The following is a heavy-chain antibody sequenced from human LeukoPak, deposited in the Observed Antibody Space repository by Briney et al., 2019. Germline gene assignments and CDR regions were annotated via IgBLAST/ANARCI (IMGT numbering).Heavy chain of an antibody. J-gene: IGHJ4*02. CDR2: IYHSGST. D-gene: IGHD3-9*01. CDR3: ARDDILTGYPSD. CDR1: GVSISSGGYS. Sequence: SETLSLTCAVSGVSISSGGYSWGWIRQPPGKGLEWIGYIYHSGSTYYNPSLKSRVTISVDRSKNQFSLKLSSVTAADTAVYYCARDDILTGYPSDWGQGTLVTVSS. V-gene: IGHV4-30-2*01.